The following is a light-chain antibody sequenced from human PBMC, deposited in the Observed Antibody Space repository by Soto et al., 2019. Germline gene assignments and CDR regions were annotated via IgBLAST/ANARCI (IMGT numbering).Light chain of an antibody. Sequence: QAVVTQSPSASASLGASVKLTCTLSSGHSSYAIAWHQQQPEKGPRYLMKLNSDGSHSKGDGIPDRFSGSSSGAERYLTISSLQSEDGADYYCQTWGTGPAVFGGGTQLTVL. CDR3: QTWGTGPAV. V-gene: IGLV4-69*01. J-gene: IGLJ7*01. CDR2: LNSDGSH. CDR1: SGHSSYA.